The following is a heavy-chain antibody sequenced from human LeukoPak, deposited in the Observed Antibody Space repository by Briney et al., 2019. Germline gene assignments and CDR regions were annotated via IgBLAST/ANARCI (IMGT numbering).Heavy chain of an antibody. V-gene: IGHV3-23*01. CDR3: AKGEYYYGSGSYYYYYGMDV. CDR2: ISGSGGST. J-gene: IGHJ6*02. D-gene: IGHD3-10*01. Sequence: GGSLRLSCAASGFTFNSYAMSWVRQAPGKGLEWVSAISGSGGSTYYADSVKGRFTISRDSSKNTLYLQMNSLRAEDTAVYYCAKGEYYYGSGSYYYYYGMDVWGQGTTVTVSS. CDR1: GFTFNSYA.